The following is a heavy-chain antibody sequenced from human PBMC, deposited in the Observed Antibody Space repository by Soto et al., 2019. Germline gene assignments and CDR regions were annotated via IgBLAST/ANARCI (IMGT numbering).Heavy chain of an antibody. Sequence: QLQLQESGPGLVKPSETLSLTCTVSGGSISSSTYYWGWMRQPPGKVLEWIASFFIGGNTYYNPSLKSRVTKAVDTSKNQFSLKLCSVTAADTDVYFCARRHGLDIDAYYWGHGILVTVSS. CDR1: GGSISSSTYY. CDR3: ARRHGLDIDAYY. CDR2: FFIGGNT. J-gene: IGHJ4*01. D-gene: IGHD3-10*01. V-gene: IGHV4-39*01.